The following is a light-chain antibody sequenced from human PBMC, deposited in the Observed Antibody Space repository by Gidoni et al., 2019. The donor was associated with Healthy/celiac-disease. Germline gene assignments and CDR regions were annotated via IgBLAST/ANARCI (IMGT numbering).Light chain of an antibody. CDR1: QSISSY. V-gene: IGKV1-39*01. Sequence: DLQMTQSPSSLSASVGDRVTITCRASQSISSYLNWYQQKPGKAPKLLIYAASSLQSGVPSRLSGSGSGTDFTLTISSLQPEDFATYYCQQSYSTPTFGQGTKVEIK. CDR2: AAS. CDR3: QQSYSTPT. J-gene: IGKJ1*01.